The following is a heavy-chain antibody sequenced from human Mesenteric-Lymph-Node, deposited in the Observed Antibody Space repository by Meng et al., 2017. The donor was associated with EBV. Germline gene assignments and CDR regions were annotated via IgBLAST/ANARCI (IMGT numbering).Heavy chain of an antibody. V-gene: IGHV4-34*01. J-gene: IGHJ4*02. CDR3: ARKEQQLVHYFDY. D-gene: IGHD6-13*01. Sequence: QGQLPQWGAGLLKPSETLYLTCAVYGGSFSGYYWSWIRQPPGKGLEWIGEINHSGSTNYNPSLKSRVTISVDTSKNQFSLKLSSVTAADTAVYYCARKEQQLVHYFDYWGQGTLVTVSS. CDR2: INHSGST. CDR1: GGSFSGYY.